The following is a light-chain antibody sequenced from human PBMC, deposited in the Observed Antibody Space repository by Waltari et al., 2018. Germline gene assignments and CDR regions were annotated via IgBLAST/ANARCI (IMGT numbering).Light chain of an antibody. J-gene: IGKJ3*01. V-gene: IGKV1-27*01. CDR2: AAS. CDR1: QGISNY. CDR3: QKYNSL. Sequence: DIQMTQSPSSLSASVGDRVTITCRASQGISNYLAWYQQKPGKVPKLLIYAASTLQSGVPSRFSGSGSGTDFTLTINSLQPEDVATYYCQKYNSLFGPGTKVDI.